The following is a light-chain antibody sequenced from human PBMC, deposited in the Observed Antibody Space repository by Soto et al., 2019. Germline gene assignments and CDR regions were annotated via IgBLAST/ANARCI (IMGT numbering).Light chain of an antibody. CDR2: QVS. CDR1: QSLVHSDAKAY. V-gene: IGKV2-30*02. Sequence: DAVLTQSPLSLPVTLGQPAAISCRSSQSLVHSDAKAYLIWFQQRPGQSPRRLIYQVSRRDAGVPDRFSGSGSGTDFTLIISRVEAEDVGVYYCMQGTHWPWTFGLGTKVEIK. CDR3: MQGTHWPWT. J-gene: IGKJ1*01.